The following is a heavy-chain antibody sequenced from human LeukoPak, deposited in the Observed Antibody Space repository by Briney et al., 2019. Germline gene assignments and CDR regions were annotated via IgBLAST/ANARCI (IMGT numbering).Heavy chain of an antibody. V-gene: IGHV1-18*04. CDR3: ARDHCSGGSCYPPNWFDH. D-gene: IGHD2-15*01. J-gene: IGHJ5*02. CDR1: GYTLTSYG. Sequence: ASVTVSCKASGYTLTSYGISWVRQAPGQGLEWMGWISAYNGNTNYAQKLQGRVTVTTDTSTRTAYMELRSLRSDDTAVYYCARDHCSGGSCYPPNWFDHWGQGTLVTVSS. CDR2: ISAYNGNT.